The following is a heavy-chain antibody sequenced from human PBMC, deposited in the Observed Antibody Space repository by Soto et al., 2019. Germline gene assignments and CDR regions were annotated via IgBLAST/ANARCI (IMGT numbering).Heavy chain of an antibody. CDR2: ISTSSAYI. D-gene: IGHD5-12*01. CDR3: ARDGGTSGYALYYFDN. J-gene: IGHJ4*02. Sequence: PGGSLRLSCAASGFTFSTYSMNWVRQAPGKGLEWVSSISTSSAYIYYADSVKGRFTISRDNAMNSLHLQMNSLRAEDTALYYCARDGGTSGYALYYFDNWGQGTLVTVSS. V-gene: IGHV3-21*01. CDR1: GFTFSTYS.